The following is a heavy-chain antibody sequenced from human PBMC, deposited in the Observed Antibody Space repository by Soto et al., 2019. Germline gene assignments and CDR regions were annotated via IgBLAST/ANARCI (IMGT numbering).Heavy chain of an antibody. J-gene: IGHJ4*02. CDR1: GGSVSNYY. V-gene: IGHV4-59*02. D-gene: IGHD3-10*01. CDR2: IFYSGAT. Sequence: QVQLQESGPGLVKPSETLSLTCTVSGGSVSNYYWSWVRQPPGKGLVWIGYIFYSGATNYNPSLKSRVSISVDTSKHQFSLKLTSLTAADTAVYYCARGDGEFSSFLDYWGQGTLVTVSS. CDR3: ARGDGEFSSFLDY.